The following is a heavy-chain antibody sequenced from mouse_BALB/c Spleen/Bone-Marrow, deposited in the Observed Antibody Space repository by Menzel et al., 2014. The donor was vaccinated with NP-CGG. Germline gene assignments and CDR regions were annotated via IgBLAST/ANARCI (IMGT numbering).Heavy chain of an antibody. Sequence: QVQLKESGAELARPGASVKMSCKASGYTFTSYTMHWVKQRPGQGLEWIGYINPSSGYTNYNQKFKDKATLTADKSSSTAYMQLSSLTSEDTAVYYCARFFYDYDGPWFAYWGQGTLVTVSA. CDR3: ARFFYDYDGPWFAY. D-gene: IGHD2-4*01. J-gene: IGHJ3*01. V-gene: IGHV1-4*01. CDR2: INPSSGYT. CDR1: GYTFTSYT.